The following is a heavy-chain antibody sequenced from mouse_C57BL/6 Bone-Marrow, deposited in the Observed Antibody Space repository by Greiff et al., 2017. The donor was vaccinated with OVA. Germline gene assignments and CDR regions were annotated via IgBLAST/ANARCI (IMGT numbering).Heavy chain of an antibody. J-gene: IGHJ1*03. Sequence: QVQLKQPGAELVKPGASVKVSCKASGYTFTSYWMHWVKQRPGQGLEWIGRIHPSDSDTNYNQKFKGKATLTVDKSSSTAYMQLSSLTSEDSAVYYCAIREDYYYRPYWYFDVWGTGTTVTVSS. D-gene: IGHD1-1*01. CDR2: IHPSDSDT. V-gene: IGHV1-74*01. CDR3: AIREDYYYRPYWYFDV. CDR1: GYTFTSYW.